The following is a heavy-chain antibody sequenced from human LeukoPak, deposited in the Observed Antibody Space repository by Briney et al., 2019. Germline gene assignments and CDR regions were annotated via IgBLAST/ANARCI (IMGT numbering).Heavy chain of an antibody. D-gene: IGHD3-22*01. Sequence: GGSLRLSCAASGFTFSSYSMNWVRQAPGKGLEWVSSISSSSYIYYADSVKGRFTISRDNAKNSLYLQMNSLRAEDTAVYYCARDNPKKYYDSSGYQVGFDYWGQGTLVTVSS. CDR2: ISSSSYI. CDR1: GFTFSSYS. V-gene: IGHV3-21*01. J-gene: IGHJ4*02. CDR3: ARDNPKKYYDSSGYQVGFDY.